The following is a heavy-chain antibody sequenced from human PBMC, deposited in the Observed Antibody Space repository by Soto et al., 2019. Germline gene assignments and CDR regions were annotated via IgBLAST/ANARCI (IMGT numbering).Heavy chain of an antibody. Sequence: EVQLLESGGDLVQPGGSLRLSCAASGFTFSSYAMSWVRQAPGKGLEWVSAISDTVGSTYYADSVKGRFTISRDNSKNTLYLQMYSLRAEDTAVYYCASGHGNWGRFDYWGQGTLVTVSS. J-gene: IGHJ4*02. CDR3: ASGHGNWGRFDY. V-gene: IGHV3-23*01. CDR2: ISDTVGST. CDR1: GFTFSSYA. D-gene: IGHD7-27*01.